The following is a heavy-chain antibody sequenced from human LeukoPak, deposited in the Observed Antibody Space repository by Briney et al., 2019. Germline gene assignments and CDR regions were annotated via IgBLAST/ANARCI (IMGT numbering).Heavy chain of an antibody. D-gene: IGHD5-24*01. Sequence: GGSLRLSGAASGFIFNSYSMNWVRQAPGKGLEGVSSISGSSNYIYYADSLKGRFTISRDNAKNSLYLQMNSLRAEDTAMYYCARDLDGYNDDYWGQGTLVTVSS. CDR1: GFIFNSYS. V-gene: IGHV3-21*01. CDR2: ISGSSNYI. CDR3: ARDLDGYNDDY. J-gene: IGHJ4*02.